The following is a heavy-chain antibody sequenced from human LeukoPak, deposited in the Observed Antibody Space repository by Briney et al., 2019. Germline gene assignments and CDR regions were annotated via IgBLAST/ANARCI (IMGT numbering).Heavy chain of an antibody. CDR3: ARLYSSSWFCDY. J-gene: IGHJ4*02. D-gene: IGHD6-13*01. CDR2: ISSSSSYI. Sequence: GGSLRLSCAASGFTFSSYSMNWVRQAPGKGLEWVSSISSSSSYIYYADSAKGRFTISRDNAKNSLYLQMNSLRAEDTAVYYCARLYSSSWFCDYWGQGTLVTVSS. V-gene: IGHV3-21*01. CDR1: GFTFSSYS.